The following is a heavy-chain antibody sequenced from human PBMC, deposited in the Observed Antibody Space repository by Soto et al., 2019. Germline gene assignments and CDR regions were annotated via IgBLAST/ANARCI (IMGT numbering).Heavy chain of an antibody. Sequence: QVQLVESGGGVVQPGRSLRLSCAASGFTFSSYGMHWVRQAPGKGLEWVAVIWYDGSNKYYADSVKGRFTISRDNSKNTLYLQMNSLRAEDTAVYYCARVPGYSAAGILGFDYWGQGTLVTVSS. D-gene: IGHD5-18*01. CDR1: GFTFSSYG. CDR2: IWYDGSNK. J-gene: IGHJ4*02. CDR3: ARVPGYSAAGILGFDY. V-gene: IGHV3-33*01.